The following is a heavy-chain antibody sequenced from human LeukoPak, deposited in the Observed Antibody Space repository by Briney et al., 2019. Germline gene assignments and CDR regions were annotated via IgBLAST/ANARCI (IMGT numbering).Heavy chain of an antibody. V-gene: IGHV3-15*01. CDR2: IKRKSDGETV. Sequence: PGGYLRLSCAGSGFYFINSWISWVRQSPGKGLEWVGHIKRKSDGETVDFAAPVNGRFSISRDDSKNTVYLQMNGLRIEDTGVYYCTTSGGNWDYFDYWGQGTLVTVSS. CDR3: TTSGGNWDYFDY. CDR1: GFYFINSW. J-gene: IGHJ4*02. D-gene: IGHD7-27*01.